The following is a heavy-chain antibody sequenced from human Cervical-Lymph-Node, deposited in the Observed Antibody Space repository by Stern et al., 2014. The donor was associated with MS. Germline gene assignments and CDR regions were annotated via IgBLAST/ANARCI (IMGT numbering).Heavy chain of an antibody. CDR3: ATLYDSSGNYGMEV. CDR1: GYTFIRYY. V-gene: IGHV1-46*01. CDR2: VNANGGSA. J-gene: IGHJ6*02. D-gene: IGHD5/OR15-5a*01. Sequence: VQLVQSGAQVKKPGASVKVSCKGSGYTFIRYYIQWVRQAPGQGLEWMGIVNANGGSARNAQKFQGRVTMASDTSTSTVSMELSSLRSEDTAVYYCATLYDSSGNYGMEVWGQGTTVIVSS.